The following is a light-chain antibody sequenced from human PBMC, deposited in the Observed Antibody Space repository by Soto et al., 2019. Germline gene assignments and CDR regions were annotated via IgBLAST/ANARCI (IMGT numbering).Light chain of an antibody. V-gene: IGKV3-20*01. J-gene: IGKJ1*01. CDR3: QQYGSSPPWT. CDR1: QSVSSSY. Sequence: EIVLTRSPGTLSLSPGERATLSCTASQSVSSSYLAWYQQKPGQAPRLLIYGASSRATGIPDRFSGSGSGTDFTLTISRLEPEDFAVYYCQQYGSSPPWTFGQGTKVEIK. CDR2: GAS.